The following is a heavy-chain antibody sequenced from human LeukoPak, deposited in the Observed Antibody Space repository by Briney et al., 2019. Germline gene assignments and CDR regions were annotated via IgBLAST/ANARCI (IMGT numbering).Heavy chain of an antibody. Sequence: GGSLRLSCAASGFTFSSIAMSWVRQAPDKGLEWVSTISGSGGGTYYADSVKGRFTISRDDSKNTLYLQMNSLRADDTAVYYCAKDRSGYYFDYWGQGTLVTVSS. CDR2: ISGSGGGT. CDR1: GFTFSSIA. J-gene: IGHJ4*02. CDR3: AKDRSGYYFDY. V-gene: IGHV3-23*01.